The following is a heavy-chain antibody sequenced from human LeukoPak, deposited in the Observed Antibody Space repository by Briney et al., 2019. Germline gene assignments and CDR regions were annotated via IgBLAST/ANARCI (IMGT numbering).Heavy chain of an antibody. Sequence: PSQTLSLTCTVSGGSISSGSYYWSWIRQPAGKGLEWIGRIYTSGSTNYNPSLKSRVTISVDTSKSQLSLKLSSVTAADTAVYYCARQRVGAAQDFQHWGQGTLVTVSS. J-gene: IGHJ1*01. D-gene: IGHD1-26*01. V-gene: IGHV4-61*02. CDR2: IYTSGST. CDR1: GGSISSGSYY. CDR3: ARQRVGAAQDFQH.